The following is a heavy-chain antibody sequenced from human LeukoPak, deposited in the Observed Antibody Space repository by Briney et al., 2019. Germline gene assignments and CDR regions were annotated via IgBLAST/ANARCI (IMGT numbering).Heavy chain of an antibody. D-gene: IGHD2-15*01. J-gene: IGHJ4*02. Sequence: ASVKVSCKPSGYTFTSFGISWVRQAPRQGLEWMGWIGAYNGDTNYAQKFQGRVTMTTDTSTSTAYMDLRSLRSDDTAVYYCTRDHCSGDNCPSFDYWGQGTLVTVSS. CDR3: TRDHCSGDNCPSFDY. CDR2: IGAYNGDT. V-gene: IGHV1-18*04. CDR1: GYTFTSFG.